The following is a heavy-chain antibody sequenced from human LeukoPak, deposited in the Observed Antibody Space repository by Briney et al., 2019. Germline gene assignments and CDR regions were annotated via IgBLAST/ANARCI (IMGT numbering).Heavy chain of an antibody. D-gene: IGHD1-26*01. Sequence: GESLKISCKGSGYTFTSYWIGWVRQMPGKGLEWMGIIYPGDSDTRYSPSFQGQATISVDKSITTAYLQWSSLKASDNAMYYCARSSEGATTNLDYWGQGTLVTVSS. CDR2: IYPGDSDT. CDR1: GYTFTSYW. J-gene: IGHJ4*02. CDR3: ARSSEGATTNLDY. V-gene: IGHV5-51*01.